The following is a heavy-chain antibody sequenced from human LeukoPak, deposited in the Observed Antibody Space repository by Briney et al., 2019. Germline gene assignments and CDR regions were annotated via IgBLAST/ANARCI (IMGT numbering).Heavy chain of an antibody. CDR3: ASDYSSSSKVSFDY. CDR1: GFTFNTYA. V-gene: IGHV3-30*04. Sequence: GGSLRLSCAVSGFTFNTYAMHWVRQAPGKGLEWVAVISYDGGNKYYADSVKGRFTISRDNSKNTLYLQMNSLRAEDTAVYYCASDYSSSSKVSFDYWGQGTLVTVSS. CDR2: ISYDGGNK. D-gene: IGHD6-6*01. J-gene: IGHJ4*02.